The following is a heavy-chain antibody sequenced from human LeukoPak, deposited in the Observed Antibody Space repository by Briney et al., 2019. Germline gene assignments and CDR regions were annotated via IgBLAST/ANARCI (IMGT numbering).Heavy chain of an antibody. CDR1: GYTFTGYY. D-gene: IGHD3-3*01. V-gene: IGHV1-2*02. Sequence: ASVKVSCKASGYTFTGYYMHWVRQAPGQGLEWMGWINPNSGGTNYAQKFQGRVTMTRDTSISTAYMELSRLRSDDTAVYYCARVQYYDFWSGYSLNYMDVWGKGTTVTVSS. CDR3: ARVQYYDFWSGYSLNYMDV. J-gene: IGHJ6*03. CDR2: INPNSGGT.